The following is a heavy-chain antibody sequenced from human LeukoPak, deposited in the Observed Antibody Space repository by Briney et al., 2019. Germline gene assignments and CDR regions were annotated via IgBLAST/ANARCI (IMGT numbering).Heavy chain of an antibody. Sequence: SETLSLTCAVYGGSFSGYYWSWIRQPPGKGLEWIGEINHSGSTNYNPSLKSRVTISVDTSKNQFSLKLSSVSAADTAVYYCARGIGELAAASYYWGQGTLVTVSS. CDR2: INHSGST. J-gene: IGHJ4*02. D-gene: IGHD6-13*01. CDR1: GGSFSGYY. V-gene: IGHV4-34*01. CDR3: ARGIGELAAASYY.